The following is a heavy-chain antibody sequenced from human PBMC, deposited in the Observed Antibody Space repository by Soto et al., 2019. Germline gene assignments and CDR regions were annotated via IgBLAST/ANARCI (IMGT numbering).Heavy chain of an antibody. Sequence: EMQLVESGGGLVQPGGSLRLSCAASGFTFSTYWMHWVRQGPGKGLVWVSRINGDGSSTDYADSVRGRFTISRDNAQNTLYLEMNSLRAEETAVYYCARERGIHYWGQGTVVTGSS. D-gene: IGHD3-10*01. J-gene: IGHJ4*02. CDR2: INGDGSST. CDR1: GFTFSTYW. V-gene: IGHV3-74*01. CDR3: ARERGIHY.